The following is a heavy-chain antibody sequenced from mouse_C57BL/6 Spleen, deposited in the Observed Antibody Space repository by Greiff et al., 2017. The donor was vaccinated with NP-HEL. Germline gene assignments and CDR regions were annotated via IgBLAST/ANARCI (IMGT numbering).Heavy chain of an antibody. Sequence: QVQLQQPGAELVRPGSSVKLSCKASGYTFTSYWMHWVKQRPIQGLEWIGNIDPSDSETHYNQKFKDKATLTVDKSSRTAYMQLSRLTSEDSAVYYCAKAPQYYGSGGWAMDYWGQGTSVTVSS. J-gene: IGHJ4*01. CDR3: AKAPQYYGSGGWAMDY. CDR2: IDPSDSET. D-gene: IGHD1-1*01. CDR1: GYTFTSYW. V-gene: IGHV1-52*01.